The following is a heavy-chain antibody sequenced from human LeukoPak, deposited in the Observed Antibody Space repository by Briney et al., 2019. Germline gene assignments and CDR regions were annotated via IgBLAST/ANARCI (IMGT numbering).Heavy chain of an antibody. CDR3: ARDDGSVSGFAVDY. CDR2: ISAYNGNT. Sequence: ASVKLSCKASGYTFTSYGISWVRQAPGQGLEWMGWISAYNGNTNYAQKLQGRVTMTTDTSTSTAYMELRSLRSDDTAVYYCARDDGSVSGFAVDYWGQGTLVTVSS. V-gene: IGHV1-18*01. CDR1: GYTFTSYG. D-gene: IGHD5-24*01. J-gene: IGHJ4*02.